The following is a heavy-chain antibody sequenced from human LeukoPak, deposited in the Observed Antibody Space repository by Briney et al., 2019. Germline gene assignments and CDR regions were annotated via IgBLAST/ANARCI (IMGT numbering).Heavy chain of an antibody. CDR2: ISSSGSTI. J-gene: IGHJ4*02. CDR3: ARVAWWELLGPLVY. Sequence: GGSLRLSCAASGFTFSDYYMSWIRQAPGKGLEWVSYISSSGSTIYYADSVKGRFTISRDNSKNTLYLQMNSLRAEDTAVYYCARVAWWELLGPLVYWGQGTLVTVSS. V-gene: IGHV3-11*04. CDR1: GFTFSDYY. D-gene: IGHD1-26*01.